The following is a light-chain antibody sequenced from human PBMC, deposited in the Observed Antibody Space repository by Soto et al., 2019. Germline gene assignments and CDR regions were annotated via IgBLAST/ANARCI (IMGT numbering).Light chain of an antibody. Sequence: SYELTQPPSVSVSPGQTASITCSGDKLGDKYASWYQQKPGQSPVLVIYHDSQRPSGIPERFSGSNSGNTATLTIRGTQAMDEADYYCQAWDSGTYVFGPGTKLT. CDR1: KLGDKY. CDR2: HDS. CDR3: QAWDSGTYV. J-gene: IGLJ1*01. V-gene: IGLV3-1*01.